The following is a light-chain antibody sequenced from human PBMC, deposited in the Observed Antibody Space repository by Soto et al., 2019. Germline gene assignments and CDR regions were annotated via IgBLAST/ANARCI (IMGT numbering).Light chain of an antibody. Sequence: QSVLTQPPSVSVAPGQRVSISCTGSSSNIGAGYNVHWYQQLPGTAPKLLIYDNNNRPSGVPDRFSGSKSGTSASLAITGLQAEDEADYYCQSYDTSLSGFYVFGAGTRSPS. V-gene: IGLV1-40*01. J-gene: IGLJ1*01. CDR1: SSNIGAGYN. CDR3: QSYDTSLSGFYV. CDR2: DNN.